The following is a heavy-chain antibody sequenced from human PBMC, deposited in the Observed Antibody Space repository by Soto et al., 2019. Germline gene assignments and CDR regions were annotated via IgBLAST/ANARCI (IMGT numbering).Heavy chain of an antibody. Sequence: QVQLVQSGAEVKKPGASVKVSCKASGYTFTSYAMHWVRQAPGQRLEWMGWINAGNGNTKYSQKFQGRVTITRDTSASTAYMELSSLRSEDTAVYYCARAIPPPYGDDVGADFDYWGQGTLVTVSS. J-gene: IGHJ4*02. CDR1: GYTFTSYA. V-gene: IGHV1-3*01. CDR3: ARAIPPPYGDDVGADFDY. CDR2: INAGNGNT. D-gene: IGHD4-17*01.